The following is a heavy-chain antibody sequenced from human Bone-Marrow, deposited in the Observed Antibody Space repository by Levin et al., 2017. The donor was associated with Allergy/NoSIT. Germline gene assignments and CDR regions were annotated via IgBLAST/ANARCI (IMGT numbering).Heavy chain of an antibody. J-gene: IGHJ4*02. D-gene: IGHD3-3*01. CDR1: CDSISGSTYY. CDR3: ATTSWSGYSFFDY. CDR2: IYYSGTT. Sequence: SQTLSLTCTVSCDSISGSTYYWGWIRQPPGKGLEWIGSIYYSGTTYYNPSLKSRVTVSVDTSQNQISLKLSSVTAADTAVYYFATTSWSGYSFFDYWGQGILVTVSS. V-gene: IGHV4-39*01.